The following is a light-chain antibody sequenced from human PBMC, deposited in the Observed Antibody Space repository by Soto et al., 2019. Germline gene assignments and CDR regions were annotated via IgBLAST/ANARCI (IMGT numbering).Light chain of an antibody. Sequence: PSSLPAYEGARVTITCRASQSISRYFNWYQQKPGKAPKLLIYAASSLQSGVPSRFSCSGSGTDFTLTISSLQPEDFATHYFRHSYSTPVACGQGTRLEIK. CDR1: QSISRY. V-gene: IGKV1-39*01. CDR2: AAS. CDR3: RHSYSTPVA. J-gene: IGKJ5*01.